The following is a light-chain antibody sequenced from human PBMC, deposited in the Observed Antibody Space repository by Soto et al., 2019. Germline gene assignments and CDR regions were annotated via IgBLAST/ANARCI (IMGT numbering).Light chain of an antibody. J-gene: IGLJ1*01. Sequence: QSALTQPRSVSGAPGQSVAISCTGTSSNFVGDKYVAFDQKHPGKAPRLVCFDVTKRTSRVTERFSCSKSGNTAPVTISGLQAEDEADYYCCSDIGHYICGFGAGTKVTVL. CDR1: SSNFVGDKY. CDR2: DVT. CDR3: CSDIGHYICG. V-gene: IGLV2-11*01.